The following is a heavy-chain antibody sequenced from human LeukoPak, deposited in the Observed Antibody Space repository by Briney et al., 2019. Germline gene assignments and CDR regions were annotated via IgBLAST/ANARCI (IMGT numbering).Heavy chain of an antibody. V-gene: IGHV3-30*02. Sequence: GGSLRLSCAASGFTFSSYDMQWVRQAPGKGGEGVAFIRFGGNNKYYADSGRGRFTISRDNSRNTLYLQMNSLRPEDTAVYYCARRLGGDYWGQGTLVTVSS. CDR1: GFTFSSYD. J-gene: IGHJ4*02. CDR2: IRFGGNNK. CDR3: ARRLGGDY. D-gene: IGHD1-26*01.